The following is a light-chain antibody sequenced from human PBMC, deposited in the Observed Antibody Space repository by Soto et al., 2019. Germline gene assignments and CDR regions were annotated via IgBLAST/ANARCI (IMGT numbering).Light chain of an antibody. V-gene: IGKV3-20*01. J-gene: IGKJ1*01. Sequence: EIVLTQSPGTLSLSPGERATLSCRASQSVSSSSLAWYQQKPGQAPRLLMYGAFIRATGIPDRFSGSGSGTDFTLTISRLETEDFAVYYCQHYGGSSGTFGQGTKVDI. CDR2: GAF. CDR1: QSVSSSS. CDR3: QHYGGSSGT.